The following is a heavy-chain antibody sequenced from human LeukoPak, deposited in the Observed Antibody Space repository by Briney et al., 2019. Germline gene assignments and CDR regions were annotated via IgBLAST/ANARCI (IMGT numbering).Heavy chain of an antibody. Sequence: PSETLSLTCTVFGGSISSYYWSWIRQPPGKGLEWIGYIYYSGSTNYNPSLKSRVTISVDTSKNQFSLKLSSVTAADTAVYYCARVGCSSTSCYDGWFDPWGQGTLVTVSS. V-gene: IGHV4-59*01. D-gene: IGHD2-2*01. J-gene: IGHJ5*02. CDR1: GGSISSYY. CDR3: ARVGCSSTSCYDGWFDP. CDR2: IYYSGST.